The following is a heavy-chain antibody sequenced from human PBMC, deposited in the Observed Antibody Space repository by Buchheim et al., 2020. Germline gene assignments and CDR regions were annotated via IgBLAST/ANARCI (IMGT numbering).Heavy chain of an antibody. J-gene: IGHJ4*02. CDR2: ISFDGRKK. V-gene: IGHV3-30*18. Sequence: QVQLVESGGDVVQPGRSLRLSCAASGFTFSNYGMHWVRQAPGKGLEWMAVISFDGRKKFYADSVKGRFTLSSDISKRTLYLQMNSLRAEDTAMYYCAKDGPHWNSYGSIDFWGQGTL. CDR3: AKDGPHWNSYGSIDF. D-gene: IGHD5-18*01. CDR1: GFTFSNYG.